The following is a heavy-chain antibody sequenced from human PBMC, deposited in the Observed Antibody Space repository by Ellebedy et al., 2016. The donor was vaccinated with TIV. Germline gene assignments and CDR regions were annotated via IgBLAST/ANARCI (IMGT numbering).Heavy chain of an antibody. CDR2: IRDTGNTV. V-gene: IGHV3-48*02. D-gene: IGHD2-21*01. J-gene: IGHJ4*02. Sequence: GESLKISCAASGFTFSTYPMNWVRQAPGKGLEWISNIRDTGNTVSYADSVKGRFTVSRDNAKSSLYLHMNSLRDEDTAVYYCVRDHVWSFDYWGQGTLVTVSS. CDR1: GFTFSTYP. CDR3: VRDHVWSFDY.